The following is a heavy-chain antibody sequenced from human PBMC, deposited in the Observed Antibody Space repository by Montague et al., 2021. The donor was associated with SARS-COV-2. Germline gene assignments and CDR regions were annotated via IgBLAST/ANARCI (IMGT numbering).Heavy chain of an antibody. CDR3: ATYYDILTGYYIDAFDI. V-gene: IGHV4-39*01. CDR2: IYYSGST. CDR1: GSSISSSSYY. Sequence: SETLSLTCTVSGSSISSSSYYWGWIRQPPGKGLEWIGSIYYSGSTYYNPSLKSRVTISVDTSKNQFSLKLSSVTAADTAVYYCATYYDILTGYYIDAFDIWGQGTRVTVSS. J-gene: IGHJ3*02. D-gene: IGHD3-9*01.